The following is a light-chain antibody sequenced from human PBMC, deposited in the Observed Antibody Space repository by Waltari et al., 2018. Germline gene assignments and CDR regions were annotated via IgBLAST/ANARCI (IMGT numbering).Light chain of an antibody. Sequence: DIQMTQSHSSLSASVGERVNITCRASQDVNKYLNWYQHKPGKAPKLLIYAASSLYSGVPSRFSGSGSGTDFTLTINNLQPEDFATYYCQQSYSTPQSTFGQGTRLEIK. V-gene: IGKV1-39*01. CDR1: QDVNKY. CDR2: AAS. J-gene: IGKJ5*01. CDR3: QQSYSTPQST.